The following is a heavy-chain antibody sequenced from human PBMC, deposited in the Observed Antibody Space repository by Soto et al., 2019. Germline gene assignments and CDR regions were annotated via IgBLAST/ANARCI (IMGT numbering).Heavy chain of an antibody. CDR3: ATLADFGMDV. CDR2: TRNKANSYTT. J-gene: IGHJ6*02. D-gene: IGHD6-19*01. Sequence: GGSLRLSCAASGFTFSDHYMDWVRQAPGKGLEGVGRTRNKANSYTTEYAASVKGRFTISRDNAKNSLYLQMNSLRAEDTAVYYCATLADFGMDVWGQGTTVTVSS. V-gene: IGHV3-72*01. CDR1: GFTFSDHY.